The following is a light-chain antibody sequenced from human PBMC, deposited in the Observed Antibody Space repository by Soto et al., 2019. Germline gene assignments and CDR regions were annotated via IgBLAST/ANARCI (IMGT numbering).Light chain of an antibody. J-gene: IGKJ1*01. CDR2: GAS. CDR3: QEYNTWPWT. V-gene: IGKV3-15*01. CDR1: QSVTSN. Sequence: ETVMTQSPATLSVSPGERATLSCRASQSVTSNLAWYQQKLGQAPRVLIYGASTRATGIPARFSGSGSGTEFILTISSLQSEDFALYYCQEYNTWPWTFGQGTKVEIK.